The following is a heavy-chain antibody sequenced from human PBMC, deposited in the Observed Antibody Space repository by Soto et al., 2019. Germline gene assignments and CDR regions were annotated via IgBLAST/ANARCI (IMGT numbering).Heavy chain of an antibody. CDR1: GGSFSGHS. CDR2: INHSGRV. J-gene: IGHJ5*01. CDR3: STRAYDTNGYYRFDP. D-gene: IGHD3-22*01. V-gene: IGHV4-34*01. Sequence: SETLSLTCAVYGGSFSGHSWTWIRQSPGKGLEWIGDINHSGRVNYSPSLKSRVAISLDTSKNQFSLTLSAVTAADTAMYYCSTRAYDTNGYYRFDPWGQGTLVTVSS.